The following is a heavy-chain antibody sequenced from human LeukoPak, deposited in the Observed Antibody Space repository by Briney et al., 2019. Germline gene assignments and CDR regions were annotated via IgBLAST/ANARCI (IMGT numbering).Heavy chain of an antibody. CDR2: IWYDGSDK. CDR3: VRASGPFDI. V-gene: IGHV3-33*01. D-gene: IGHD3-10*01. CDR1: GFIFSTYG. J-gene: IGHJ3*02. Sequence: GGTLRLSCAAPGFIFSTYGMHWVRQAPGKWPEWVAVIWYDGSDKYYADSVKGRFTISRDNSKNTLFLQMNNLRAEDTAVYYCVRASGPFDIWGQGTMVTVSS.